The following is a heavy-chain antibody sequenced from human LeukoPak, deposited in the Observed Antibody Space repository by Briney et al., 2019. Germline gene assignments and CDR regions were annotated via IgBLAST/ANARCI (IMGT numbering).Heavy chain of an antibody. Sequence: ASVKVSCKASGGTFSSYAISWVRQAPGQGLERMGRTIPILGIANYAQKFQGRVTITADKSTSTAYMELSSLRSEDTAVYYCARMPEWELLQPHFDYWGQGTLVTVSS. D-gene: IGHD1-26*01. CDR1: GGTFSSYA. CDR2: TIPILGIA. V-gene: IGHV1-69*04. J-gene: IGHJ4*02. CDR3: ARMPEWELLQPHFDY.